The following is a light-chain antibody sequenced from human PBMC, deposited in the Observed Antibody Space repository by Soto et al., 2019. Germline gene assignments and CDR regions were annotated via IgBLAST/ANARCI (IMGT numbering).Light chain of an antibody. CDR2: EVR. CDR3: SAYTARSTLV. Sequence: QSALTQPASVSLSAGQSITISCSGTMRDVGAYNLVSLYQQHPGTAPKLIIYEVRNRPSGISSRFSGSRSGNTASLTISGLQSEDEGDYYCSAYTARSTLVFGGGTKVTVL. CDR1: MRDVGAYNL. V-gene: IGLV2-14*01. J-gene: IGLJ3*02.